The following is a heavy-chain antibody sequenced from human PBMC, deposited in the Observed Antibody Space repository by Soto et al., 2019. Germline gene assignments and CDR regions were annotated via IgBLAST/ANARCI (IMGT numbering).Heavy chain of an antibody. J-gene: IGHJ3*02. D-gene: IGHD6-13*01. CDR2: IYYSGST. Sequence: PSETLSLTCTVSGGSISSGDYYWSWIRQPPGKGLEWIGYIYYSGSTYYNPSLKSRVTISVDTSKNQFSLKLSSVTAADTAVYYCARGFEASGVIAAAVFSAGYAFDIWGQGTMVTVSS. CDR1: GGSISSGDYY. CDR3: ARGFEASGVIAAAVFSAGYAFDI. V-gene: IGHV4-30-4*02.